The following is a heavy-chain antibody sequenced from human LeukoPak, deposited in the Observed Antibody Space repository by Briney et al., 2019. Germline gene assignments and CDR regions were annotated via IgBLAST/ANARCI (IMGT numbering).Heavy chain of an antibody. J-gene: IGHJ4*02. D-gene: IGHD7-27*01. CDR1: GGSFSGYY. CDR3: ARGLTGVRDY. V-gene: IGHV4-34*01. CDR2: INHSGST. Sequence: PSETLSLTCAVYGGSFSGYYWSWIRQPPGKGLEWIGEINHSGSTNYNPSLKSRVTISVDTSKNQFSLKLSSVTAADTAVYYCARGLTGVRDYWGQGTLVTVSS.